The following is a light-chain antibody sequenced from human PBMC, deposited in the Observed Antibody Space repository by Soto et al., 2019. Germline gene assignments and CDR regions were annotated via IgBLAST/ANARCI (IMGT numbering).Light chain of an antibody. Sequence: EIVLTQSPGTLSLSPGERATLSCRASPSVSSSYLAWYQQKPGQAPRLLIYGASSRATGIPETFSGSGSGTDFTLTIRRLEPKACAEDYGQQYGSCPYTFGKGTKLEIK. CDR3: QQYGSCPYT. J-gene: IGKJ2*01. CDR1: PSVSSSY. CDR2: GAS. V-gene: IGKV3-20*01.